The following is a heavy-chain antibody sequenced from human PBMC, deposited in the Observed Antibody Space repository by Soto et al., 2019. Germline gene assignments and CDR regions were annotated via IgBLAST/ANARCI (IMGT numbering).Heavy chain of an antibody. D-gene: IGHD6-13*01. J-gene: IGHJ4*02. V-gene: IGHV3-74*01. CDR3: TRGPRPSSAGTGAY. CDR2: IDYEGTTT. Sequence: PGGFLRLSCVASGFAFDSYWMHWVRQVPGESPVWVSRIDYEGTTTTYADSVKGRFTISRDNAKNTLYLQMNNLRAEDTAVYYCTRGPRPSSAGTGAYWGQGTLVTVSS. CDR1: GFAFDSYW.